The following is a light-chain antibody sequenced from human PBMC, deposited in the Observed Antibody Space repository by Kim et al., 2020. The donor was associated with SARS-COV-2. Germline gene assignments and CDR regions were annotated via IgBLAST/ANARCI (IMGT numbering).Light chain of an antibody. CDR1: SLRTYY. J-gene: IGLJ2*01. V-gene: IGLV3-19*01. Sequence: SSELTQDPAVSVALGQTVRITCQGDSLRTYYASWYQQKPGQAPVLVIYGKNNRPSGIPDRFSGSSSGNTASLTITGAQAEDAADYYCNSRETSGNHLVFG. CDR3: NSRETSGNHLV. CDR2: GKN.